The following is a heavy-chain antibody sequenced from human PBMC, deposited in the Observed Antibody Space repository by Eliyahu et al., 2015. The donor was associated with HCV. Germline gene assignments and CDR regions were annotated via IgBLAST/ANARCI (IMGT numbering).Heavy chain of an antibody. CDR3: ATALPGS. CDR1: GFTFSXYX. J-gene: IGHJ4*02. D-gene: IGHD3-10*01. V-gene: IGHV3-23*01. Sequence: EVQLLESGGGLVQPGGSLXLSCAASGFTFSXYXMXWVRQGXGKGLEWVSAIXGSGGSTYYADSVKGRFTISRDNSKNTLYLQMNSLRAEDTAVYYCATALPGSWGQGTLVTVSS. CDR2: IXGSGGST.